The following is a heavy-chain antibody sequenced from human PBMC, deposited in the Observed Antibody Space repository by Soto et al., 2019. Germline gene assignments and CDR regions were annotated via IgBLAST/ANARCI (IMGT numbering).Heavy chain of an antibody. CDR3: ARDRGLSIAARGGMDV. D-gene: IGHD6-6*01. V-gene: IGHV4-4*02. J-gene: IGHJ6*02. CDR2: IYHSGST. CDR1: GGSISSSNW. Sequence: PSETLSLTCAVSGGSISSSNWWSWVRQPPGKGLEWIGEIYHSGSTNYNPSLKSRVTISVDKSKNQFSLKLSSVTAADTAVYYCARDRGLSIAARGGMDVWGQGTTVTVSS.